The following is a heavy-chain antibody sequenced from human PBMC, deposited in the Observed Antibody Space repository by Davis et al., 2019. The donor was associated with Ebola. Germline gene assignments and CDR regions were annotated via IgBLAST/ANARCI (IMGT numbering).Heavy chain of an antibody. V-gene: IGHV3-48*03. CDR3: ARGYNIFDN. J-gene: IGHJ4*02. Sequence: GESLKISCADPGFTLSSYDMNWVRQAPGKGLEWISYISSRGSTIYYADSVKGRFTISRDNAKNSLYLQMNSLRAEDTAVYYCARGYNIFDNWGQGTLVTVSS. CDR2: ISSRGSTI. D-gene: IGHD5-24*01. CDR1: GFTLSSYD.